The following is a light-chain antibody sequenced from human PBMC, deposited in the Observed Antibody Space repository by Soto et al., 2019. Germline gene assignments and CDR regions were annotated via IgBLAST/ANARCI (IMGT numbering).Light chain of an antibody. CDR2: DVT. CDR1: SSDVGGYNY. CDR3: SSYTSSSTPYV. J-gene: IGLJ1*01. V-gene: IGLV2-14*01. Sequence: QSALTQPASVSGSPVQSITISCTGTSSDVGGYNYVSWYQQHPVKAPKLMIYDVTNRPSGVSDRFSGSKSGNTASLTISGLQAEDEADYYCSSYTSSSTPYVFGTGTKVTVL.